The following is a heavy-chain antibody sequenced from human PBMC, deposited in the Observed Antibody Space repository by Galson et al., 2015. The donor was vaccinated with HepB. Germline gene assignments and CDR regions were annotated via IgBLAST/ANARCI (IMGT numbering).Heavy chain of an antibody. CDR1: GYTFTGYY. Sequence: SVKVSCKASGYTFTGYYMHWVRQAPGQGPEWMGWINPDSGGTNYAQKFQGRVTMTRDTSISTAYMELSRLRSDDTAVYYCARDSPSYCSGGSCYSGTIDYWGQGTLVTVSS. CDR3: ARDSPSYCSGGSCYSGTIDY. V-gene: IGHV1-2*02. D-gene: IGHD2-15*01. CDR2: INPDSGGT. J-gene: IGHJ4*02.